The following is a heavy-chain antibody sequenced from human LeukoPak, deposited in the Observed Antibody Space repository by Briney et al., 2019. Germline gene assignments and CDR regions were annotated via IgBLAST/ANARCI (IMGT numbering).Heavy chain of an antibody. D-gene: IGHD6-6*01. CDR1: GYTFTSYG. Sequence: ASEKVSCKASGYTFTSYGLSWVRQAPGQGLAWMGWISAYNGNKKYAQKLQGRVPITTDTSTSTAYMELRSLRSDDTAVYYCARDKVIAAPPTGYWGQGALVTVSS. V-gene: IGHV1-18*01. J-gene: IGHJ4*02. CDR2: ISAYNGNK. CDR3: ARDKVIAAPPTGY.